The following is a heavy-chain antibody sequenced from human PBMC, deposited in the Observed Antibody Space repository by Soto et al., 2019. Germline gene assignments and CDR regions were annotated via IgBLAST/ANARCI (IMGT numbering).Heavy chain of an antibody. CDR3: TTVVQLVRRGPFDY. CDR2: IKSKTDGGTT. Sequence: EVQLVESGGGLVKRGGSLRLSCAASGFTFSNAWMNWVRQAPGKGLEWVGRIKSKTDGGTTDYAAPVKGRFTISRDDSKNTLYLQMNSLKTEDTAVYYCTTVVQLVRRGPFDYWGQGTLVTVSS. D-gene: IGHD6-6*01. J-gene: IGHJ4*02. CDR1: GFTFSNAW. V-gene: IGHV3-15*07.